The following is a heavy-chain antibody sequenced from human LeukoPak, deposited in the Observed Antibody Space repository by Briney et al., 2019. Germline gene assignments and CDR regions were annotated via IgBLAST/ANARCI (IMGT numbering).Heavy chain of an antibody. J-gene: IGHJ3*02. D-gene: IGHD2-15*01. V-gene: IGHV4-4*07. CDR1: GGSISSYY. Sequence: SETLSLTCTVSGGSISSYYWSRIRQPAGKGLEWIGRIYTSGSTNCNPSLKSRVTMSVDTSKNQFSLKLSSVAAADTAVYYCARVGYCSGGSCDDAFDIWGQGTMVTVSS. CDR2: IYTSGST. CDR3: ARVGYCSGGSCDDAFDI.